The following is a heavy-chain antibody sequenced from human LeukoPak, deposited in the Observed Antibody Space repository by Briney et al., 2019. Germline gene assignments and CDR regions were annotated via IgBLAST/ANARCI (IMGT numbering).Heavy chain of an antibody. J-gene: IGHJ3*02. D-gene: IGHD1-14*01. CDR3: ARGTGYDAFDI. Sequence: ASVKVSCKVSGYTLTELSMHWVRQAPGQGLEWMGWINPNSGGTNYAQKFQGRVTMTRDTSISTAYMELSRLRSDDTAVYYCARGTGYDAFDIWGQGTMVTVSS. CDR2: INPNSGGT. CDR1: GYTLTELS. V-gene: IGHV1-2*02.